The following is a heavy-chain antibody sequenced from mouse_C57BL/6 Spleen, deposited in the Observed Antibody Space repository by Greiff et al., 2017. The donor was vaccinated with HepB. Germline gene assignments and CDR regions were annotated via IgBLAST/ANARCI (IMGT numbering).Heavy chain of an antibody. V-gene: IGHV1-69*01. CDR3: ARKGGTP. CDR1: GYTFTSYW. J-gene: IGHJ3*01. D-gene: IGHD2-14*01. CDR2: IDPSDSYT. Sequence: QVQLKQPGAELVMPGASVKLSCKASGYTFTSYWMHWVKQRPGQGLEWIGEIDPSDSYTNYNQKFKGKSTLTVDKSSSTAYMQLSSLTSEDSAVYYCARKGGTPWGQGTLVTVSA.